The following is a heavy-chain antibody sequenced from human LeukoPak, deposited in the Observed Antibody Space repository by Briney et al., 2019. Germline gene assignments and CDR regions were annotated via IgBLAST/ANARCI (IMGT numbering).Heavy chain of an antibody. D-gene: IGHD3-10*01. Sequence: GASVKVSCKASGYTFTSYGISWVRQAPGQGLEWMGGIIPIFDTANYAQKFQGRVTITADESTSTAYMELSSLKSEDTAVYYCARDQAPVVRGVIITYWFDPWGQGTLVTVSS. CDR2: IIPIFDTA. V-gene: IGHV1-69*13. J-gene: IGHJ5*02. CDR1: GYTFTSYG. CDR3: ARDQAPVVRGVIITYWFDP.